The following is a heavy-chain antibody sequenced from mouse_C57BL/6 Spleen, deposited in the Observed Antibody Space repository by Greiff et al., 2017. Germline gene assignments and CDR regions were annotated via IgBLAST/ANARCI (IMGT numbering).Heavy chain of an antibody. Sequence: VQLQQPGAELVMPGASVKLSCKASGYTFTSYWMHWVKQRPGQGLEWIGEIDPSDSYTNYNQKFKGKSTLTVDKSSSTAYMQLSSLTSEDSAVYYCARSQVRDAMDYWGQGTSVTVSS. D-gene: IGHD2-14*01. CDR2: IDPSDSYT. CDR1: GYTFTSYW. V-gene: IGHV1-69*01. CDR3: ARSQVRDAMDY. J-gene: IGHJ4*01.